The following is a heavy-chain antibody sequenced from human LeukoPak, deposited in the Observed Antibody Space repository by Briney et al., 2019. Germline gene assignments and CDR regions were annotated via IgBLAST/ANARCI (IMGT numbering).Heavy chain of an antibody. CDR1: GFTLSSYA. D-gene: IGHD1-26*01. Sequence: GGSLRLSCAASGFTLSSYAMHWVRQAPGKGLEWVAAISYDGSNKYYADSVKGRFTISRDNSENTLYLQMNSLRTEDTAVYYCAKANRGSSYGLVDFFGYWGQGTLVTVSS. CDR2: ISYDGSNK. J-gene: IGHJ4*02. V-gene: IGHV3-30*04. CDR3: AKANRGSSYGLVDFFGY.